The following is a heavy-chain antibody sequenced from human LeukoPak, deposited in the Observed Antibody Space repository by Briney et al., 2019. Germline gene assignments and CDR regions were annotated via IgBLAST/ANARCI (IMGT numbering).Heavy chain of an antibody. CDR1: GGSFSGYY. CDR3: ATLVSTRYYFDY. J-gene: IGHJ4*02. CDR2: IYHSGIT. V-gene: IGHV4-34*01. D-gene: IGHD5/OR15-5a*01. Sequence: SETLSLTCAVYGGSFSGYYWGWIRQPPGKGLEWIGNIYHSGITYYNHFNSSLKSRVTISIDTSKNQFSLRLTSVTAADTAVYFCATLVSTRYYFDYWGQGTLVTVSS.